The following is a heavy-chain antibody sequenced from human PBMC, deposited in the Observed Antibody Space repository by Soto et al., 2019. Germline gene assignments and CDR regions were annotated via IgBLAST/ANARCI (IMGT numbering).Heavy chain of an antibody. CDR1: GFTFSTYG. V-gene: IGHV3-23*01. Sequence: DVQLLESGGGLVQRGGSLRLSCAASGFTFSTYGMTWVRQAPGKGLEWVSYGGSGGSTYYADSVKGRFTISRDNSKNTLYLQMNSLRAEDTAVYYCVKFRVRAYHYYYMDVWGNGTTVTVSS. CDR2: YGGSGGST. J-gene: IGHJ6*03. CDR3: VKFRVRAYHYYYMDV.